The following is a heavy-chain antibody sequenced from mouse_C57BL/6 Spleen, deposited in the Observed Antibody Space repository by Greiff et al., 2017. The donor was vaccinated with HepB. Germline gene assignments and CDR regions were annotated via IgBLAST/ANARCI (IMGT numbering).Heavy chain of an antibody. D-gene: IGHD2-5*01. CDR1: GYTFTSYW. J-gene: IGHJ3*01. V-gene: IGHV1-64*01. Sequence: VQLQQSGAELVKPGASVKLSCKASGYTFTSYWMHWVKQRPGQGLEWIGMIHPNSGSTNYNEKFKSKATLTVDKSSSTAYMQLSSLTSEDSAVYYCASGYYSNYGTYWGQGTLVTVSA. CDR3: ASGYYSNYGTY. CDR2: IHPNSGST.